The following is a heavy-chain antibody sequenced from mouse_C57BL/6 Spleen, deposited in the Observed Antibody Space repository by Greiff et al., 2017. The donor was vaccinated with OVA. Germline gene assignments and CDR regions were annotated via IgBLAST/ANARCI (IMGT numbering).Heavy chain of an antibody. CDR3: ARSLMVTTFSYAMDY. CDR2: IDPSDSET. V-gene: IGHV1-52*01. CDR1: GYTFTSYW. Sequence: VQLQQPGAELVRPGSSVKLSCKASGYTFTSYWMHWVKQRPIQGLEWIGNIDPSDSETHYNQKFKDKATLTVDKSSSTAYMQRSSLTSEDSAVYYCARSLMVTTFSYAMDYWGQGTSVTVSS. D-gene: IGHD2-2*01. J-gene: IGHJ4*01.